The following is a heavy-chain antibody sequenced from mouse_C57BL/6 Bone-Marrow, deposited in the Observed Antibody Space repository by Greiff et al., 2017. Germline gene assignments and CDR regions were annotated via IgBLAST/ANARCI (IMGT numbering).Heavy chain of an antibody. Sequence: EVKLMESGGGLVKPGGSLKLSCAASGFTFSDYGMHWVRQAPEKGLEWVAYISSGSSTIYYADPVTGRFTISRDNAKNTLFLQMTSLRAEDTAMYYCARALYYDYDGYYYAMDYWGQGTSVTVSS. CDR3: ARALYYDYDGYYYAMDY. CDR2: ISSGSSTI. D-gene: IGHD2-4*01. V-gene: IGHV5-17*01. CDR1: GFTFSDYG. J-gene: IGHJ4*01.